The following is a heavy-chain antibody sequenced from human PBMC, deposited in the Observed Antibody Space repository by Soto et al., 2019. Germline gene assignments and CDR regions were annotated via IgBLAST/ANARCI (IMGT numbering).Heavy chain of an antibody. CDR2: ISSSADNT. D-gene: IGHD3-10*01. CDR3: ARRGYPLAYYSGTDH. Sequence: EVQLLESGGGLVQPGGSLRLSCAASGFPFSRYAMSWVRQAPGKGLEWVSAISSSADNTYYADSVKGRFTVSRDNFKNILYLQMTRLRAEDTALYYCARRGYPLAYYSGTDHWGQGTTVTVSS. V-gene: IGHV3-23*01. CDR1: GFPFSRYA. J-gene: IGHJ6*02.